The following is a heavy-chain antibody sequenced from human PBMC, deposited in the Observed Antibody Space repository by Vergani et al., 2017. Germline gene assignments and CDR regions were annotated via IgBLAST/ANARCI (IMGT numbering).Heavy chain of an antibody. CDR2: IWYDGSNK. Sequence: VQLVESGGGLVQPGGSLRLSCAASGFTFSSYAMSWVRQAPGKGLEWVAVIWYDGSNKYYADSVKGRFTISRDNSKNTLYLQMNSLRAEDTAVYYCARNDMYYDSSGYFAGWGQGTLVTVSS. V-gene: IGHV3-33*08. CDR1: GFTFSSYA. J-gene: IGHJ4*02. D-gene: IGHD3-22*01. CDR3: ARNDMYYDSSGYFAG.